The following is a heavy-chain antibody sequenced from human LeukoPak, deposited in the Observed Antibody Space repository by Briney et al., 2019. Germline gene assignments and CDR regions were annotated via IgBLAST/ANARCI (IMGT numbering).Heavy chain of an antibody. CDR3: VRDDYGGKRNPDY. V-gene: IGHV3-11*01. CDR1: GFIFSDYY. Sequence: GGSLRLSCAASGFIFSDYYMSWIRQAPGKGLEWVSYISSGGTTIYYADSVKGRFTISRDNAKNSLYLQMNSLRAEDTAVYYCVRDDYGGKRNPDYWGQGTLVTVSS. CDR2: ISSGGTTI. D-gene: IGHD4-23*01. J-gene: IGHJ4*02.